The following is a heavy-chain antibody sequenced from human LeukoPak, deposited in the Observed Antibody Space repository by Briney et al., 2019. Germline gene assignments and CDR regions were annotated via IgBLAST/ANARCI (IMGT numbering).Heavy chain of an antibody. CDR1: GFTFSSYS. J-gene: IGHJ4*02. D-gene: IGHD4-17*01. V-gene: IGHV3-21*01. CDR3: ARVADLWRDYGGTLDY. Sequence: GGSLRLSCAASGFTFSSYSMNWVRQAPGKGLEWVSSISSSSSYIYYADSVKGRFTISRDNAKNSLYLQMNSLRAEDTAVYYCARVADLWRDYGGTLDYWGQGTLVTVSS. CDR2: ISSSSSYI.